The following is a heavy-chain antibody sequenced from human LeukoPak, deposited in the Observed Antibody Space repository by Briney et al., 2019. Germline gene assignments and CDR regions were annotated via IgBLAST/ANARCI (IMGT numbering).Heavy chain of an antibody. CDR3: ARGGLHAHYYDSSGYYSGVEFDP. CDR1: GFTFSSYW. V-gene: IGHV3-74*01. J-gene: IGHJ5*02. D-gene: IGHD3-22*01. Sequence: PGGSLRLSCAASGFTFSSYWMHWVRQAPGKGLVWVSRINSDGSSTSYADSVKGRFTISRDNAKNSLYLQMNSLRAEDTALYYCARGGLHAHYYDSSGYYSGVEFDPWGQGTLVTVSS. CDR2: INSDGSST.